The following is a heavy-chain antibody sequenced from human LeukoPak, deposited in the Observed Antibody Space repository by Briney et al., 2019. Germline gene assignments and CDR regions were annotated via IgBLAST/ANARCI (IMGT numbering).Heavy chain of an antibody. CDR3: ANLEITMIRGP. CDR1: GFTFSRYT. J-gene: IGHJ5*02. V-gene: IGHV3-23*01. D-gene: IGHD3-10*01. Sequence: GGSLRLSCAASGFTFSRYTMSWVRQAPGKGLEWVSGSGRDGTTYYVDSVKGRFIISRDDSKNTVYLQMNSLRADDTAVYYCANLEITMIRGPWGQGTLVTVFS. CDR2: SGRDGTT.